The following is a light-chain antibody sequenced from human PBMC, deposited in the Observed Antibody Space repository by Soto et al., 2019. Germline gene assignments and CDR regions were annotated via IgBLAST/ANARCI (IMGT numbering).Light chain of an antibody. CDR2: DAS. V-gene: IGKV3-20*01. CDR1: QSVSASR. CDR3: QQYGNSAT. Sequence: IVLTQSPGTLSLCPGERATLSCRASQSVSASRLAWHQQKPGQAPRLLIYDASSRATGIPDRFSGSGSGTDFTLTISRLEPEDFAVYYCQQYGNSATFGQGTRLEIK. J-gene: IGKJ5*01.